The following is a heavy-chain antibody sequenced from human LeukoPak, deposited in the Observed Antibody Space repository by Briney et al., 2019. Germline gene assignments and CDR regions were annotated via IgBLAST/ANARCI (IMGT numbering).Heavy chain of an antibody. CDR3: AKTSSYDFWSGYYPVFDY. CDR1: GFTFSSYA. Sequence: GGSLRLSCAASGFTFSSYAMSWVRQAPGKGLEWVSAISGSGGSTYYADSVKGRFTISRDNSKNTLYLQMNSLRAEDTAVYYCAKTSSYDFWSGYYPVFDYWGQGTLVTVSS. CDR2: ISGSGGST. V-gene: IGHV3-23*01. D-gene: IGHD3-3*01. J-gene: IGHJ4*02.